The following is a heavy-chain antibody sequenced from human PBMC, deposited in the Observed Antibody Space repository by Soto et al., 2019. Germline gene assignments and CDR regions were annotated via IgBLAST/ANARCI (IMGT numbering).Heavy chain of an antibody. CDR3: ARDQEPSTLYYDYYYMDV. CDR1: GYTFTSYY. CDR2: INPSGGST. V-gene: IGHV1-46*03. Sequence: QVHLVQSGAEVKKPGASVTVSCKASGYTFTSYYIHWVRQAPGQGLEWMGIINPSGGSTSYAQKFQGRVTMTRDTSTSTVYVEVSGLRSEDTAVYYCARDQEPSTLYYDYYYMDVWGKGTTVTVSS. J-gene: IGHJ6*03.